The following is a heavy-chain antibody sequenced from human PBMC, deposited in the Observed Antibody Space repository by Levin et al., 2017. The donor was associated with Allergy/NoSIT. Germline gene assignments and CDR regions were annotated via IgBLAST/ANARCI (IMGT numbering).Heavy chain of an antibody. V-gene: IGHV3-66*01. D-gene: IGHD2-21*02. J-gene: IGHJ4*02. CDR2: IYRGGNT. CDR3: ARDSGLDCYDY. Sequence: SCAASGFSVSVNLMTWVRQAPGKGLEWVSVIYRGGNTYYADSVKGRFIISRDTSTNTLYLQMNSLRAEDTAVYYCARDSGLDCYDYWGQGTLVTVSS. CDR1: GFSVSVNL.